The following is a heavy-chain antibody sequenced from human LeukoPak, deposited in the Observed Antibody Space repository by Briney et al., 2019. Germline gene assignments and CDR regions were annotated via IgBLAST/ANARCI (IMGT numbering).Heavy chain of an antibody. D-gene: IGHD2-2*02. J-gene: IGHJ5*02. Sequence: GGALRLSCPASGFTFGDYAMSWVRQAPGKGVEWVGFIRSKAYGGTTEYAASVKGRFTISRDDSKSIAYLQMNSLKTEDTAVYYCTSAGLGYCSSTSCYNYWFDPWGQGTLVTVSS. CDR2: IRSKAYGGTT. CDR1: GFTFGDYA. CDR3: TSAGLGYCSSTSCYNYWFDP. V-gene: IGHV3-49*04.